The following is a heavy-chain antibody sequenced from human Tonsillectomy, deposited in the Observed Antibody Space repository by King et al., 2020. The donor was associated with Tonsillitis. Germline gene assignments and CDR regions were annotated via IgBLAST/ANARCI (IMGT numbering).Heavy chain of an antibody. CDR1: GGSFSGYY. CDR2: INHSGST. V-gene: IGHV4-34*01. CDR3: ATTNDYDSTPSAFSI. D-gene: IGHD3-22*01. J-gene: IGHJ3*02. Sequence: VQLQQWGAGLLEPSETLSLTCAVYGGSFSGYYWSWIRQPTGKGLEWIGEINHSGSTNCNPSLKTRVTISVDTSKNQFSLKLNSVTAADTAVYYCATTNDYDSTPSAFSIWGQGTMVTVSS.